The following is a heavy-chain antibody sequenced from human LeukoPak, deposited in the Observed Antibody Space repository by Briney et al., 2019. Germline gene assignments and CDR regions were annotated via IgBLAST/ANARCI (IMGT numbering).Heavy chain of an antibody. CDR2: ISAYNGNT. D-gene: IGHD3-22*01. V-gene: IGHV1-18*01. CDR3: ARKGYYYDSSGYYYENKYYYYYMDV. J-gene: IGHJ6*03. Sequence: ASVKVSCKASGYTLTSYGISWVRQAPGQGLEWMGWISAYNGNTNYAQKLQGRVTMTTDTSTSTAYMELRSLRSDDTAVYYCARKGYYYDSSGYYYENKYYYYYMDVWGKGTTVTVSS. CDR1: GYTLTSYG.